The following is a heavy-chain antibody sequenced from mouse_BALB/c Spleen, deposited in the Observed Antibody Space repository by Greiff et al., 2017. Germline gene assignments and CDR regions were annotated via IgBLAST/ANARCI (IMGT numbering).Heavy chain of an antibody. CDR1: GFAFSSYD. V-gene: IGHV5-12-1*01. J-gene: IGHJ2*01. Sequence: EVMLVESGGGLVKPGGSLKLSCAASGFAFSSYDMSWVRQTPEKRLEWVAYISSGGGSTYYPDTVKGRFTISRDNAKNTLYLQMSSLRSEDTAMYYCARGEGPRAIYYGNFDYWGQGTTLTVSS. CDR3: ARGEGPRAIYYGNFDY. CDR2: ISSGGGST. D-gene: IGHD2-1*01.